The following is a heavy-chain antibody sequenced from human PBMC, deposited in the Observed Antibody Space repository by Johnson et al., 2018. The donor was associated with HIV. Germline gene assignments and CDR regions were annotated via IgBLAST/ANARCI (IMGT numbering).Heavy chain of an antibody. CDR3: AREWGRITFGGVIPRNAFDI. V-gene: IGHV3-7*01. CDR1: GFISSNFW. Sequence: VQLVESGGGLVQPGGSLRLSCVASGFISSNFWLTWVRQAPGKGPEWVANIKQDGSETYYVASVKGRFTISRDNAKNSLYLQMNSLRGEDAAVYYCAREWGRITFGGVIPRNAFDIWGQGTMVTVSS. CDR2: IKQDGSET. J-gene: IGHJ3*02. D-gene: IGHD3-16*01.